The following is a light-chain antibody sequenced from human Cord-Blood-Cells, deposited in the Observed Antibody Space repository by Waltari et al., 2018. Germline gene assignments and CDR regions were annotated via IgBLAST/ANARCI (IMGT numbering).Light chain of an antibody. J-gene: IGLJ3*02. Sequence: QSVLTQPPSASGTPGQRVNISCSGSSSNIGSNTVNWYQQLPGTAPKLRIYSNNQRPSGAPDRFSGSKSGTSASLAISGLQSEDEADYYCAAWDDSLNGWVFGGGTKLTVL. CDR1: SSNIGSNT. V-gene: IGLV1-44*01. CDR3: AAWDDSLNGWV. CDR2: SNN.